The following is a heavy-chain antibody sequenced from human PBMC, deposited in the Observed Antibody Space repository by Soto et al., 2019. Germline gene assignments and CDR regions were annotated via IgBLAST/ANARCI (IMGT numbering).Heavy chain of an antibody. CDR1: GFTLGDYA. J-gene: IGHJ6*01. V-gene: IGHV3-49*04. CDR2: IRSKANGGTI. D-gene: IGHD2-2*02. Sequence: GGSLRPSCTGSGFTLGDYAVSWVRQAPGKGREWVGFIRSKANGGTIEYAASVLGRFTISRDDSKSIAYLQMNSLKTDVTAVYYCNLSYCSTTICYKNYGMEVWVQLTTVTGSS. CDR3: NLSYCSTTICYKNYGMEV.